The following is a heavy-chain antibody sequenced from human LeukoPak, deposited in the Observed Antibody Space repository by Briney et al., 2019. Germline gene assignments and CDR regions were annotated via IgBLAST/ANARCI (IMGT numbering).Heavy chain of an antibody. D-gene: IGHD2-2*01. V-gene: IGHV4-59*08. CDR1: GGSISSYY. CDR2: IYYSGST. J-gene: IGHJ3*02. CDR3: ATLYCSSTSCHDAFDI. Sequence: SETLSLTCTVSGGSISSYYWSWIRQPPGKGLEWIGYIYYSGSTNYNPSLKSRVTISVDTSKNQFSLKLSSVTAADTAVYYCATLYCSSTSCHDAFDIWGQGTMVTVSS.